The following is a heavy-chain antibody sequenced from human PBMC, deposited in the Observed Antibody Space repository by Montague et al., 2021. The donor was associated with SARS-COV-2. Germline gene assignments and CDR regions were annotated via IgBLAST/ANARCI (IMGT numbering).Heavy chain of an antibody. Sequence: SETLSLTCVVYGHSISSHCSRWIRQPPGEGMEGIRYISKRGNTRYNTSLKSPVTISADTPKDQFSLRLSSVTAADTAVYYCARISRNSGFVGVFDIWGQGTLVTVSS. J-gene: IGHJ3*02. CDR3: ARISRNSGFVGVFDI. CDR1: GHSISSHC. V-gene: IGHV4-59*11. CDR2: ISKRGNT. D-gene: IGHD3-22*01.